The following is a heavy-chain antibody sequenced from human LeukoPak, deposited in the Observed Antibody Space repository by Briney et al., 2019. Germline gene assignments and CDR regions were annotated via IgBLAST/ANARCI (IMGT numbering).Heavy chain of an antibody. CDR2: ISSSSSYI. D-gene: IGHD3-22*01. CDR1: GFTFSSYS. CDR3: ARCEDYYDSSGYYPLDY. V-gene: IGHV3-21*01. J-gene: IGHJ4*02. Sequence: PGGSLRLSCAASGFTFSSYSMNWVRQAPGKGLEWVSSISSSSSYIYYADSVKGRFTISRDNAKNSLCLQMNSLRAEDTAVYYCARCEDYYDSSGYYPLDYWGQGTLVTVSS.